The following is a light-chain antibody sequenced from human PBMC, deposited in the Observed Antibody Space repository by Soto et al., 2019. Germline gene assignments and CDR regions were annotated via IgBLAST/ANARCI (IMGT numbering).Light chain of an antibody. Sequence: QSALTQPDSVSGSPGQSITISRTGTSSDIGRYDYVSWYQQHPGKAPKLMIYDVNNRPSGVSNRFSGSKSGNTASLTISALQSEDEGDYYCASFTSASTYIFASGTKLTVL. CDR2: DVN. J-gene: IGLJ1*01. V-gene: IGLV2-14*03. CDR1: SSDIGRYDY. CDR3: ASFTSASTYI.